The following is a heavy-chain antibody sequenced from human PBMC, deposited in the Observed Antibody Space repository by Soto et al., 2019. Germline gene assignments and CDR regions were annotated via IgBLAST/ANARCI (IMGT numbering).Heavy chain of an antibody. V-gene: IGHV3-23*01. CDR1: GFSFSTYT. J-gene: IGHJ6*02. Sequence: GGSLRLSCAASGFSFSTYTMSWVRRAPGKGLEWVSAISGSGGSPSYADSVQGRFTISRDNPKKTLYLQMNSLRAEDTAVYFCAREKLIAARPLLGLAVAGTYYYGMDVWGQGTTVTVSS. CDR3: AREKLIAARPLLGLAVAGTYYYGMDV. D-gene: IGHD6-19*01. CDR2: ISGSGGSP.